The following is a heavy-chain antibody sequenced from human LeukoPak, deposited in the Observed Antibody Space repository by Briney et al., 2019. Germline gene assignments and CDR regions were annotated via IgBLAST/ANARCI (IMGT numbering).Heavy chain of an antibody. D-gene: IGHD3-22*01. V-gene: IGHV4-34*01. CDR3: ARINYYDSSGYGYNWFDP. Sequence: PSETLSLTCAVYGGSFSGYYWSWIRQPPGKGLEWIGEINHSGSTNYNPSLKSRVTISVDTSKNQFSLKLSSVTAADTAVYYRARINYYDSSGYGYNWFDPWGQGTLVTVSS. CDR1: GGSFSGYY. J-gene: IGHJ5*02. CDR2: INHSGST.